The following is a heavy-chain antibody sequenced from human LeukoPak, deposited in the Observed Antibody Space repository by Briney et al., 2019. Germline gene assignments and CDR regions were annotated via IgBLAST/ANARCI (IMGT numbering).Heavy chain of an antibody. J-gene: IGHJ5*02. CDR2: IYYSGST. CDR1: GGSISSSSYY. CDR3: AREAVAGIVRNWFDP. Sequence: SETLSLTCTVSGGSISSSSYYWGWIRQPPGKGLEWIGSIYYSGSTYYNPSLKSRVTISVDTSKNQFSLKLSSVTAADTAMYYCAREAVAGIVRNWFDPWGQGTLVTVSS. V-gene: IGHV4-39*07. D-gene: IGHD6-19*01.